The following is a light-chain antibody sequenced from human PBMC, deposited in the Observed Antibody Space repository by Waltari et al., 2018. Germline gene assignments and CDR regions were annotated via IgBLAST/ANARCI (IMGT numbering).Light chain of an antibody. CDR2: GVS. CDR3: QQYGASPLT. Sequence: IAVTQSPATLSLSPGERGTLSGRASQSVSKYIAWYQQKPGQAPRLLIYGVSNRATGIPDRFSGSGSGTDFTLTIDRLEPEDFAVYYCQQYGASPLTFGGGTKVEIK. CDR1: QSVSKY. J-gene: IGKJ4*01. V-gene: IGKV3-20*01.